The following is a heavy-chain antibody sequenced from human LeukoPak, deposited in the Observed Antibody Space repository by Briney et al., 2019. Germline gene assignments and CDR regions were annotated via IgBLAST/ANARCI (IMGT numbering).Heavy chain of an antibody. D-gene: IGHD5-12*01. CDR1: GFTFSSYS. CDR2: ISSSSSTI. J-gene: IGHJ4*02. Sequence: PGGSLRLSCAASGFTFSSYSMNWVRQAPGKGLEWVSYISSSSSTIYYADSVKGRFTISRDNAKNSLYLQMNSLRAEDTAVYYCARGKYSGYYYYSTPSDYWGQGTLVTVSS. V-gene: IGHV3-48*04. CDR3: ARGKYSGYYYYSTPSDY.